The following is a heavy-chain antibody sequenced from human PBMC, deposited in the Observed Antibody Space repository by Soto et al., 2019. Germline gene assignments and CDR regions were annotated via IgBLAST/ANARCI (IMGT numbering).Heavy chain of an antibody. CDR1: GYTFTSYA. CDR2: INAGNGNT. V-gene: IGHV1-3*01. CDR3: ARGVVPGMTYYYGSGSYSSPQNIDY. J-gene: IGHJ4*02. Sequence: GASVKVSCKASGYTFTSYAMHWVRQAPGQRLEWMGWINAGNGNTKYSQKFQGRVTITRDTSASTAYMELSSLRSEDTAVYYCARGVVPGMTYYYGSGSYSSPQNIDYWGQGTLVTVSS. D-gene: IGHD3-10*01.